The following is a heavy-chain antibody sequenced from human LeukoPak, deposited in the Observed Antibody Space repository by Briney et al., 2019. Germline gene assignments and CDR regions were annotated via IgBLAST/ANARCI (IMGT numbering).Heavy chain of an antibody. CDR1: GYTFTGYY. V-gene: IGHV1-2*02. D-gene: IGHD2-15*01. CDR2: INPNSGGT. CDR3: ARDQDIVVVVAATPLYYYYGMDV. J-gene: IGHJ6*02. Sequence: ASVKVSCKASGYTFTGYYMHWVRQAPGQGLEWMGWINPNSGGTNYAQKFQGRVTMTRGTSISTAYMELSRLRSDDTAVYYCARDQDIVVVVAATPLYYYYGMDVWGQGTTVTVSS.